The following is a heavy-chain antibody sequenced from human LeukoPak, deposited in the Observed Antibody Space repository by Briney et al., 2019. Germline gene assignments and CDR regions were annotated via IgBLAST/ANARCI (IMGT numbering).Heavy chain of an antibody. CDR1: GYTLTDCY. CDR2: MNPNSGDT. CDR3: ARVRRYYYGMGV. Sequence: EASVKVSCKASGYTLTDCYIHWVRQAPGQGLEWMGWMNPNSGDTNSAQSFQGRVTMTRETSISTAYMELSRLRFDDTAVYYCARVRRYYYGMGVWGQGTTVTVSS. J-gene: IGHJ6*02. V-gene: IGHV1-2*02.